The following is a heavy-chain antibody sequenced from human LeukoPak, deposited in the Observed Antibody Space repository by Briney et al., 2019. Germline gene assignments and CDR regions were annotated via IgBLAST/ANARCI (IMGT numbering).Heavy chain of an antibody. V-gene: IGHV1-2*06. Sequence: ASVTVSCKASGYTFTGYYMHWVRQAPGQGLEWMGRINPNSGGTNYAQKFQGRVTMTRDTSISTAYMELSRLRSDDTAVYYCARWDHSGYYYFDYWGQGTLVTVSS. D-gene: IGHD3-22*01. CDR1: GYTFTGYY. J-gene: IGHJ4*02. CDR3: ARWDHSGYYYFDY. CDR2: INPNSGGT.